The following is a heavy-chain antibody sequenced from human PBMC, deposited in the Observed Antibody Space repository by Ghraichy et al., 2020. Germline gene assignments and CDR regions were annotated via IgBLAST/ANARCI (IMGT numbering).Heavy chain of an antibody. V-gene: IGHV4-38-2*01. CDR2: IQHTGTT. J-gene: IGHJ3*02. D-gene: IGHD4-23*01. CDR1: GYSLSSGYY. CDR3: GGGEGRSPFDM. Sequence: SETLSLTCVVSGYSLSSGYYWAWIRQPPGKGLEWIGSIQHTGTTYYNPSLKSRVIISIDTSKNQFSLKLGSVTPADTAVYYCGGGEGRSPFDMWGRGTLVTVSS.